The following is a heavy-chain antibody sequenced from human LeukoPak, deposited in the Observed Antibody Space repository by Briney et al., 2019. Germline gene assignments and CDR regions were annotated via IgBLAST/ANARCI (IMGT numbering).Heavy chain of an antibody. V-gene: IGHV5-51*01. D-gene: IGHD6-13*01. Sequence: GESLKISCKDSGYSFTSYWIGWVRQMPGKGLEWMGMIYFDDFDNTYSPSFRGPVTISADKSINTAYLQWSSLQASGTAMYYCARPSPGIAAAGIFYWGQGTLVTVSS. CDR2: IYFDDFDN. CDR1: GYSFTSYW. J-gene: IGHJ4*02. CDR3: ARPSPGIAAAGIFY.